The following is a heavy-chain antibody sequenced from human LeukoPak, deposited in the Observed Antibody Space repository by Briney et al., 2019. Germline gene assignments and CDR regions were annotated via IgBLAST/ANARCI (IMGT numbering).Heavy chain of an antibody. D-gene: IGHD5-12*01. CDR2: IYHSGST. V-gene: IGHV4-30-2*02. J-gene: IGHJ4*02. CDR1: GGSISSGGYS. CDR3: ARFSRWLPFEF. Sequence: PSETLSLTCAVSGGSISSGGYSWSWIRQPPGKGLEWIGYIYHSGSTYYNPSLKSRVTILGDTSKNQFSLRLTSVTAADTAVYYCARFSRWLPFEFWGQGTLVTVSS.